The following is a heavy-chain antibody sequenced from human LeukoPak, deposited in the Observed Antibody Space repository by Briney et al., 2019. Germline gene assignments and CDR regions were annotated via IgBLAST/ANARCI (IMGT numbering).Heavy chain of an antibody. V-gene: IGHV3-21*01. CDR1: GFTFSSNT. CDR2: ISSSSSYM. D-gene: IGHD3-22*01. Sequence: GGSLRLSCAASGFTFSSNTMNWVRQAPGKGLEWVSSISSSSSYMNYADSVRGRFTISRDNAKNSLYLQMNSLRAEDTAVDYCASEDYYDSSAYYYRNFQHWGQGTLVTVSS. J-gene: IGHJ1*01. CDR3: ASEDYYDSSAYYYRNFQH.